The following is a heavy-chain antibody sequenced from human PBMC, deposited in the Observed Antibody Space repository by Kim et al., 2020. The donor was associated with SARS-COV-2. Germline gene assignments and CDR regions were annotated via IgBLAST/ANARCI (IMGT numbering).Heavy chain of an antibody. J-gene: IGHJ4*02. CDR3: ARRIPLDY. D-gene: IGHD2-15*01. CDR1: GGSFSGYY. CDR2: INHSGST. V-gene: IGHV4-34*01. Sequence: SETLSLTCAVYGGSFSGYYWSWIRQPPGKGLEWIGEINHSGSTNYNPSLKSRVTISVDTSKNQFSLKLSSVTAADTAVYYCARRIPLDYWGQGTLVTVSS.